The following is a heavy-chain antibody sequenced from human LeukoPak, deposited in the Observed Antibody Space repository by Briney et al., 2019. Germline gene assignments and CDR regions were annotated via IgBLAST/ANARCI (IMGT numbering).Heavy chain of an antibody. D-gene: IGHD2-15*01. CDR2: ISPSADIT. Sequence: GGSLRLSCAASGFTFSSHGMNWVRQAPGKGLGWISGISPSADITYYADSVKGRFTISRDNSKNTLFLQINSLRAEDTAVYYCAKNGDRGAFCSGGTCYPYYYYYMDVWGKGTTVTISS. V-gene: IGHV3-23*01. CDR1: GFTFSSHG. J-gene: IGHJ6*03. CDR3: AKNGDRGAFCSGGTCYPYYYYYMDV.